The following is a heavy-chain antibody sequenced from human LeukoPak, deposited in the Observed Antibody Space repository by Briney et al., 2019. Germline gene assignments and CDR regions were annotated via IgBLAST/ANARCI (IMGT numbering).Heavy chain of an antibody. CDR3: ARASSNRDRFDP. D-gene: IGHD2-2*01. CDR2: ISSSSSYI. CDR1: GFTFSDYY. Sequence: GGSLRLSCAASGFTFSDYYMSWIRQAPGKGLEWVSSISSSSSYIYYADSVRGRFTISRDNAKNSLYLQMNSLRAEDTAVYYCARASSNRDRFDPWGQGTLVTVSS. J-gene: IGHJ5*02. V-gene: IGHV3-11*06.